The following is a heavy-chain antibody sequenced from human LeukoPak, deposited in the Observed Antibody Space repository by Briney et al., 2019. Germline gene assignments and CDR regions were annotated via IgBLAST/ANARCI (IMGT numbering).Heavy chain of an antibody. Sequence: GGSLRLSCAASGLTVSSNYMTWLRQAPGRGLEWVSLIYIAGSTTYEDSVRGRFTISRDNSKNPLYLQMNSLRAEDTAMYYCAREQDHTFDIWGQGTMVTVSS. V-gene: IGHV3-66*01. CDR2: IYIAGST. CDR1: GLTVSSNY. D-gene: IGHD1-14*01. J-gene: IGHJ3*02. CDR3: AREQDHTFDI.